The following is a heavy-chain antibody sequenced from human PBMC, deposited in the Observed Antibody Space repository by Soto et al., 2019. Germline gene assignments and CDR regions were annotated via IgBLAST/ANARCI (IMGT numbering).Heavy chain of an antibody. D-gene: IGHD3-10*01. V-gene: IGHV3-9*01. Sequence: EVQLVESGGGLVQPGRSLRLSCVASGFTFEDYAMHWVRQTPVKGVEWVSRIDWNGGSTAYADSVKSRITSSRDNARNSLYLQMNSVRSEDAALYSCVKARRSYFVYFGLDVWGQGNTVTVAS. CDR1: GFTFEDYA. J-gene: IGHJ6*02. CDR2: IDWNGGST. CDR3: VKARRSYFVYFGLDV.